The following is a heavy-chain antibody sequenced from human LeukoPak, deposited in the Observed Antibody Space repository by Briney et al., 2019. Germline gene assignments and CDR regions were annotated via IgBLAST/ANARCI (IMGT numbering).Heavy chain of an antibody. V-gene: IGHV3-23*01. CDR2: ISGSGGST. Sequence: GGSLRLSCAASGFTFSSYAMSWVRQAPGKGLEWVSAISGSGGSTYYADSVKGRFTISRDNSKNTLYLQMNSLRAEDTAVYYCAKGESTVTTGEQGYYYYYGMDVWGQGTTVTVSS. J-gene: IGHJ6*02. CDR1: GFTFSSYA. CDR3: AKGESTVTTGEQGYYYYYGMDV. D-gene: IGHD4-17*01.